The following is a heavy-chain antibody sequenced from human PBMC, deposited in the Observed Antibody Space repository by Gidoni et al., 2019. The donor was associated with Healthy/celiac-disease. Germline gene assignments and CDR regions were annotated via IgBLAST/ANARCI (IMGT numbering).Heavy chain of an antibody. D-gene: IGHD3-16*02. CDR1: GFTFSRSS. J-gene: IGHJ4*02. CDR2: ISSSSSYI. Sequence: EVQLVESGGGLVKPGGSLRLSCAASGFTFSRSSLNWVRQAPGKGLEWVSSISSSSSYIYYADSVKGRFTISRDNAKNSLYLQMNSLRAEDTAVYYCARDTPNDYVWGSYRYFDYWGQGTLVTVSS. V-gene: IGHV3-21*01. CDR3: ARDTPNDYVWGSYRYFDY.